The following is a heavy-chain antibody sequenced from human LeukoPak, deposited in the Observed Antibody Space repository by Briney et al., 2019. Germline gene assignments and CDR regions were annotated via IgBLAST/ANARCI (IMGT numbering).Heavy chain of an antibody. Sequence: PGGSLRLSCVASGLTFSNYAMSWVRQAPGKGLEWVSTISGRGSTNYADSVKGRFTISRDNSKNTLYVQMTSLRAEDTAIYYCAKDGGSTGYCFDYWGQGTLVTVSS. V-gene: IGHV3-23*01. CDR2: ISGRGST. CDR1: GLTFSNYA. J-gene: IGHJ4*02. CDR3: AKDGGSTGYCFDY. D-gene: IGHD3-22*01.